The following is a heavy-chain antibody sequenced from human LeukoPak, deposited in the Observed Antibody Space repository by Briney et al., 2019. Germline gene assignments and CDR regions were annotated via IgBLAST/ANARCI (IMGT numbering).Heavy chain of an antibody. CDR2: ISYDGSNK. CDR3: AKQWELLRLFPIDP. D-gene: IGHD1-26*01. V-gene: IGHV3-30*18. J-gene: IGHJ5*02. Sequence: QPGGSLRLSCAASGFTFSSYGMPWVRQAPGKGLEWVAVISYDGSNKYYADSVKGRFTISRDNSKNTLYLQMNSLRAEDTAVYYCAKQWELLRLFPIDPWGQGTLVTVSS. CDR1: GFTFSSYG.